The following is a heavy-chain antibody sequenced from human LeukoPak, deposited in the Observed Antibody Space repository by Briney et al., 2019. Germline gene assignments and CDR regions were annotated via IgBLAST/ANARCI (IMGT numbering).Heavy chain of an antibody. D-gene: IGHD2-2*01. CDR2: ISSGSTYM. V-gene: IGHV3-21*01. Sequence: PGGSLRLSCAASGFTFTSYGMNWVRQAPGKGLEWVSSISSGSTYMYYADSVKGRFTISRDNAKNSVYLQMNSLRAEDTAVYYCAREPGPAAPPVDYWGQGTLVTVSS. J-gene: IGHJ4*02. CDR3: AREPGPAAPPVDY. CDR1: GFTFTSYG.